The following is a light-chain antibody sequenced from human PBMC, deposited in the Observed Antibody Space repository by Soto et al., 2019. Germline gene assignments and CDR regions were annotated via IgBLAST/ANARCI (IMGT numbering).Light chain of an antibody. CDR1: QSVRSTY. CDR2: NSS. Sequence: EIVLTQSPGTLSLSPGESATLSCRASQSVRSTYLAWYRQKPGQAPRLRIFNSSNRATGIPARFSGSGSGTDFTLTISSLEPEDFAVYYCQQRSNWPPPITFGQGTRLEIK. V-gene: IGKV3-11*01. J-gene: IGKJ5*01. CDR3: QQRSNWPPPIT.